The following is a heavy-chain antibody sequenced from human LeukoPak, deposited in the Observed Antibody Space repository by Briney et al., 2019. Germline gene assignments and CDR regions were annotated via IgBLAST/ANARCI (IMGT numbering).Heavy chain of an antibody. CDR1: GFTFSSYA. Sequence: SGGSLRLSCAASGFTFSSYAMHWVRQAPGKGLEWVAFIRYDGSNKYYADSVKGRFTISRDNSKNTLYLQMNSLRAEDTAVYYCAKPLRSQYSGYDYLPRFPFDYWGQGTLVTVSS. CDR2: IRYDGSNK. CDR3: AKPLRSQYSGYDYLPRFPFDY. D-gene: IGHD5-12*01. V-gene: IGHV3-30*02. J-gene: IGHJ4*02.